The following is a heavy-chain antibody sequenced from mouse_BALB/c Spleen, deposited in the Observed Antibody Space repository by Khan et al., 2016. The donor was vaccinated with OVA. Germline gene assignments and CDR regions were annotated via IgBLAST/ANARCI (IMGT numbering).Heavy chain of an antibody. Sequence: EVQLQESGPGLVKPSQSLSLTCSVTGYSITSGYFWNWIRQFPGNKLEWMGYIRYDGNSNYNPSLKNRISITRDTSKNQFFLKLNSVTPEDTATYDCARGGSSGPAWFAYWRQGTLVTVSA. V-gene: IGHV3-6*02. J-gene: IGHJ3*01. CDR1: GYSITSGYF. CDR2: IRYDGNS. CDR3: ARGGSSGPAWFAY. D-gene: IGHD3-1*01.